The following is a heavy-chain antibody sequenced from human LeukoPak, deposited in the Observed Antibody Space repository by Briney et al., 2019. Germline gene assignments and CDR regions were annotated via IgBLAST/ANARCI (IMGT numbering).Heavy chain of an antibody. J-gene: IGHJ4*02. Sequence: SETLSLTCAVYGGSFSGYYWSWLRQPPGKGLEWIGEINHSGSTNYNPSLKSRVTISVDTSKNQFSLKLSSVTAADTAVYYCARATYSSNGWYESYWGQGTLVTVSS. CDR3: ARATYSSNGWYESY. CDR2: INHSGST. CDR1: GGSFSGYY. V-gene: IGHV4-34*01. D-gene: IGHD6-19*01.